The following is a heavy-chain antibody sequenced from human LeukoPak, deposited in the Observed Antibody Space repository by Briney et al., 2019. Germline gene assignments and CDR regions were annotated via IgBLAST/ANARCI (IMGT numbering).Heavy chain of an antibody. V-gene: IGHV3-53*01. J-gene: IGHJ4*02. D-gene: IGHD2-15*01. Sequence: GGSLRLSCAASGFSVSNSYMSWVRQAPGMGLEWVSVIYGGGSRYYADSVQGRFTISRDNSKNTLYLQMTSLRAEDTALYYCATLLPASLHYFHYWGQGALVTVSS. CDR3: ATLLPASLHYFHY. CDR2: IYGGGSR. CDR1: GFSVSNSY.